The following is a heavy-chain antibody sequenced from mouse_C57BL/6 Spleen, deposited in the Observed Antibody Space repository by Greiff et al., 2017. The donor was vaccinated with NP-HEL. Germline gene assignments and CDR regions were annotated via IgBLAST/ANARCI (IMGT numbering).Heavy chain of an antibody. CDR1: GYTFTSYG. Sequence: QVQLKQSGAELARPGASVKLPCKASGYTFTSYGISWVKQRTGQGLEWIGEIYPRSGNTYYNEKFKGKVTLTADKSSITAYMELRSLTSEDSAVYFCARGGVYGNFAYWGQGTLVTVSA. D-gene: IGHD2-1*01. V-gene: IGHV1-81*01. J-gene: IGHJ3*01. CDR2: IYPRSGNT. CDR3: ARGGVYGNFAY.